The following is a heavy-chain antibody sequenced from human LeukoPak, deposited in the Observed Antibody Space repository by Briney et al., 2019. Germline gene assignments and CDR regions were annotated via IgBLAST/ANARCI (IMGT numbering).Heavy chain of an antibody. CDR2: ISGGDGTT. CDR3: ARDRYCSGA. CDR1: GFPFSSYA. Sequence: GGSLRLSCAASGFPFSSYAMSWVRQAPGKGLEWVSAISGGDGTTYYADSVKGRFTISRDNSKNTLYLQMSSLRAEDTAVYYCARDRYCSGAWGQGTLVTVSS. D-gene: IGHD2-15*01. J-gene: IGHJ5*02. V-gene: IGHV3-23*01.